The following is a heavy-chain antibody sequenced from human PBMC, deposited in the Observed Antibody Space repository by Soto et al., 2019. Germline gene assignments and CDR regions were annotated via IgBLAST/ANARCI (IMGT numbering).Heavy chain of an antibody. CDR2: IYYSGST. J-gene: IGHJ4*02. Sequence: SETLSLTCTVSGGSISSGGYYWSWIRQHPGKGLEWIGYIYYSGSTYYNPSLKSRVTISVDTSKNQFSLKLSSVTAADTAVYYCARHYMQWGDIDYWGQGTLVTVSS. D-gene: IGHD3-10*01. V-gene: IGHV4-39*01. CDR3: ARHYMQWGDIDY. CDR1: GGSISSGGYY.